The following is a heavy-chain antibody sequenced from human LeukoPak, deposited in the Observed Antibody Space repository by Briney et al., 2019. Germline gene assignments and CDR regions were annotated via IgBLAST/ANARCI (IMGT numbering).Heavy chain of an antibody. V-gene: IGHV1-69*13. CDR3: ARGTLTGYHTSWWFDP. J-gene: IGHJ5*02. CDR2: IIPIFGTA. Sequence: SVKVSCKASGGTFSSYAISWVRQAPGQGLEWMGGIIPIFGTANYAQKFQGRVTITADESTSTAYMELSSLRSEDTAVYYCARGTLTGYHTSWWFDPWGQGTLVTVSS. D-gene: IGHD3-9*01. CDR1: GGTFSSYA.